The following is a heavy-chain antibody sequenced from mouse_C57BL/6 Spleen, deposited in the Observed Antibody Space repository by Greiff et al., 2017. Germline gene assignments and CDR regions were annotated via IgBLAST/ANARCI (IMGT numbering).Heavy chain of an antibody. CDR3: ARGEDGSSYGEDY. CDR2: IDPSDSYT. D-gene: IGHD1-1*01. V-gene: IGHV1-69*01. J-gene: IGHJ2*01. Sequence: QVQLQQPGAELVMPGASVKLSCKASGYTFTSYWMHWVKQRPGQGLEWIGEIDPSDSYTNYNQKFKGKSTLTVDKSSSTAYMQLSSLTSEDSAVYYCARGEDGSSYGEDYWGQGTTLTVSS. CDR1: GYTFTSYW.